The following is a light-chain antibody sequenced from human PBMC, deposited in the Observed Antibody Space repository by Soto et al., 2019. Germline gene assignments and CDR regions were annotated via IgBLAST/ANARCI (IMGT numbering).Light chain of an antibody. CDR1: QDVGRY. V-gene: IGKV1-8*01. CDR2: GAS. J-gene: IGKJ4*01. CDR3: QQLNSYLGIT. Sequence: AIRMTQSPSSLSASAGDRVAIACRASQDVGRYLAWYQQKPGQAPKLLIYGASTLQSGVPSRFSGGGSGTDFTLTISCLQSEDFATYYCQQLNSYLGITFGGGTKVDIK.